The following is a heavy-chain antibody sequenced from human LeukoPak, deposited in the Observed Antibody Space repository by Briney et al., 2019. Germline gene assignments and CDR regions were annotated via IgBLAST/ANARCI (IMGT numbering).Heavy chain of an antibody. Sequence: ASVKVSCKASGGTFSSYAISWVRQAPGQGLEWMGGIIPIFGTANYAQKFQGRVTITADESTSTAYMELSSVRSEDTAEYYCARGYDSGYFDYWGQGILVTVSS. V-gene: IGHV1-69*13. CDR3: ARGYDSGYFDY. D-gene: IGHD3-3*01. CDR1: GGTFSSYA. J-gene: IGHJ4*02. CDR2: IIPIFGTA.